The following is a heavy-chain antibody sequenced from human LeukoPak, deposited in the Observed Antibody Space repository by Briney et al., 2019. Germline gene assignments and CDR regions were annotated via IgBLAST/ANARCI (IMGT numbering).Heavy chain of an antibody. Sequence: GGSLRLSCAASGFTFSSYAMSWVRQAPGKGLEWVSAISGSGGSTYYADPVKGRFTISRDNSKNTLYLQMNSLRAEDTAVYYCAKVGGWPQYYFDYWGQGTLVTVSS. CDR2: ISGSGGST. V-gene: IGHV3-23*01. CDR3: AKVGGWPQYYFDY. CDR1: GFTFSSYA. J-gene: IGHJ4*02. D-gene: IGHD5-24*01.